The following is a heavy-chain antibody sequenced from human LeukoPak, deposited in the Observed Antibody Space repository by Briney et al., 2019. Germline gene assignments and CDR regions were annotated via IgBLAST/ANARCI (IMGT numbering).Heavy chain of an antibody. J-gene: IGHJ2*01. Sequence: ASVKVSCKASGYTFDVYYIHWVRQAPGQGLEWMGMFNPSSSDTNYAQRFQGRVTLTRDTSTTTVYMNLSGLSPEDTAVYYCARGRTVTNDFDLWGRGTLLTVSS. CDR1: GYTFDVYY. CDR3: ARGRTVTNDFDL. V-gene: IGHV1-46*02. CDR2: FNPSSSDT. D-gene: IGHD4-17*01.